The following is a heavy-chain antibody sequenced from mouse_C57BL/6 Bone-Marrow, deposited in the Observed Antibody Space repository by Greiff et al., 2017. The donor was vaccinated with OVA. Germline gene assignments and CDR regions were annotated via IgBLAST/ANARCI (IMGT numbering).Heavy chain of an antibody. CDR2: ISNLAYSI. D-gene: IGHD1-1*01. Sequence: DVMLVESGGGLVQPGGSLKLSCAASGFTFSDYGMAWVRQAPRKGPEWVAFISNLAYSIYYADTVTGRFTISRENAKNTLYLEMSSLKSEDTAMYYCARHGIPYYGPPYFDYWGQGTTLTVSS. CDR1: GFTFSDYG. V-gene: IGHV5-15*01. CDR3: ARHGIPYYGPPYFDY. J-gene: IGHJ2*01.